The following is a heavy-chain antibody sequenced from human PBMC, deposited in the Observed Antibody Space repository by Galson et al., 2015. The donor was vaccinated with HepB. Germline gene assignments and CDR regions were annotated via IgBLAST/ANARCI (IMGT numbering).Heavy chain of an antibody. D-gene: IGHD6-25*01. CDR2: IAPMSAKP. V-gene: IGHV1-69*13. Sequence: SVKVSCKASGGSFGTNAISWVRQAPGQGPEWMGGIAPMSAKPNFYAQTFQGRVTISADESTTTAYMELSSLRSEDTAVYYCARVGSQATSWYFDLWGRGTLVTVSS. J-gene: IGHJ2*01. CDR1: GGSFGTNA. CDR3: ARVGSQATSWYFDL.